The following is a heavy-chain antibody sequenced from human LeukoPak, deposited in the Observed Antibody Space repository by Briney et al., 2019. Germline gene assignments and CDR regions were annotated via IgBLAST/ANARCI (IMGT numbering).Heavy chain of an antibody. V-gene: IGHV3-23*01. CDR1: GFTFNYYA. J-gene: IGHJ4*01. D-gene: IGHD1-1*01. Sequence: GGSLRLSCASSGFTFNYYAMTWVRQAPGKGLEWVSSITTSGASTYYADSVKGRFTISRDNSKNSLYLQMTSLRAEDTAVYYCARDYPTSGIVTLFDYWGHGTLVTVSS. CDR3: ARDYPTSGIVTLFDY. CDR2: ITTSGAST.